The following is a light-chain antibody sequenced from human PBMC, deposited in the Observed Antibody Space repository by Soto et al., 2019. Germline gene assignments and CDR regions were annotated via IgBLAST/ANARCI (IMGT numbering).Light chain of an antibody. V-gene: IGKV1-5*03. CDR3: QHYNSFSRT. CDR1: QGINDN. Sequence: DIQMTQSPSALSASVGDRVTITCRASQGINDNLAWYQQKPGKAPKLLIYKAANLADEVPSRFAGSGSGTDFTLTITRLQPDDFATYYCQHYNSFSRTFGQGTKVDI. J-gene: IGKJ1*01. CDR2: KAA.